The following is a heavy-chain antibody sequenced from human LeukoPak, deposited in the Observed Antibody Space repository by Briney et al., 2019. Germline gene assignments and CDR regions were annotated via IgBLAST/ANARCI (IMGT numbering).Heavy chain of an antibody. CDR2: IWYDGSNK. Sequence: GGSLRLFCAASGFTFSSYGMHWVRQAPGKGLEWVAVIWYDGSNKYYADSVKGRFTISRDNSKNTLYLQMNSLRAEDTAVYYCARDVETTNWFDPWGQGTLVTVSS. V-gene: IGHV3-33*01. D-gene: IGHD5-24*01. CDR3: ARDVETTNWFDP. J-gene: IGHJ5*02. CDR1: GFTFSSYG.